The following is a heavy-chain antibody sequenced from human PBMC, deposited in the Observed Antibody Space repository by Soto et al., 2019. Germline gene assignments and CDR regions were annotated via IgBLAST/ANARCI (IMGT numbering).Heavy chain of an antibody. CDR1: GFTLSDHF. Sequence: EVQLVESGGGWVQPGGSLRLSCAVSGFTLSDHFMDWVRQTPGKGLEWVARSRNKETSYTTEYAASVKGRFTISRDDSQNSLYLQMSSLQTDDTGVYYCAGGATGRAPFQHWGQGTLVTVSS. V-gene: IGHV3-72*01. CDR2: SRNKETSYTT. D-gene: IGHD3-9*01. CDR3: AGGATGRAPFQH. J-gene: IGHJ1*01.